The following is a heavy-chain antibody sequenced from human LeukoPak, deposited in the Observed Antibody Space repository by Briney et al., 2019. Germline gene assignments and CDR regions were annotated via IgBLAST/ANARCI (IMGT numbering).Heavy chain of an antibody. CDR1: GFICRSYA. J-gene: IGHJ4*02. Sequence: GGSLRLSCAASGFICRSYAMSWVRQAPGKGLEWVSSLSAGGGGAYYADSVRGRFTISRDDSKNTLYLQMDSLRVEDTARYYCAKEKSRRFDFDYWGQGTLATVSS. D-gene: IGHD3-10*01. CDR3: AKEKSRRFDFDY. V-gene: IGHV3-23*01. CDR2: LSAGGGGA.